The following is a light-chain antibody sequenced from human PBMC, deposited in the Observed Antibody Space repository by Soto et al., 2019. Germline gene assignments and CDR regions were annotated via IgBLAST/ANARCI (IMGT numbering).Light chain of an antibody. CDR2: GAS. CDR1: QSVSSSD. CDR3: QQYGSSPLYT. Sequence: IVLTQSPGTLSLSPGHRATLSCRASQSVSSSDFAWYQQKAAQAPRLLINGASSRATGIPDRFSGSGSGTDFTLTISRLEPEDFAVYYCQQYGSSPLYTFGQGTKLEI. V-gene: IGKV3-20*01. J-gene: IGKJ2*01.